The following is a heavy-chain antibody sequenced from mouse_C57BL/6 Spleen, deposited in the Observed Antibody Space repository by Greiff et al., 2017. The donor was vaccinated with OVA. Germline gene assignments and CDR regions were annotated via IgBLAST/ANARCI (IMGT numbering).Heavy chain of an antibody. J-gene: IGHJ2*01. D-gene: IGHD4-1*01. CDR3: ARGRANWDPYYCDY. CDR1: GYTFTDYY. Sequence: EVQLQQSGPELVKPGASVKISCKASGYTFTDYYMNWVKQSHGKSLEWIGDINPNNGGTSYNQKFKGKATLTVDKSSSTAYMELRSLTSEDSAVYYGARGRANWDPYYCDYWGQGTTLTVSS. CDR2: INPNNGGT. V-gene: IGHV1-26*01.